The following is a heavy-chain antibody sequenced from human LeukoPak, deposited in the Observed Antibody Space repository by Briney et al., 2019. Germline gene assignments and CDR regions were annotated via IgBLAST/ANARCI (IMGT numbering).Heavy chain of an antibody. CDR3: ARYIVSYPHDAFDI. J-gene: IGHJ3*02. CDR1: GGSFSGYY. Sequence: PSETLSLTCAVYGGSFSGYYWSWIRQPPGKGLEWIGEINHSGSTNYNLSLKSRVTISVDTSKKQFSLKLSSVTAADTAFYYCARYIVSYPHDAFDIWGQGTMVTVSS. CDR2: INHSGST. D-gene: IGHD1-26*01. V-gene: IGHV4-34*01.